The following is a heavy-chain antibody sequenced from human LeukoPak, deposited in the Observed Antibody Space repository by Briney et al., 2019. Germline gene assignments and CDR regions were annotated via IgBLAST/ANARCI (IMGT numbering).Heavy chain of an antibody. CDR3: AKPPDYYGSDY. Sequence: GRSLRLSCAASGFTFSSYGMHWVRQAPGKGLEWVAVISCDGSNKYYADSVKGRFTISRDNSKNTLYLQMNSLRAEDTAVYYCAKPPDYYGSDYWGQGTLVTVSS. D-gene: IGHD3-10*01. J-gene: IGHJ4*02. CDR1: GFTFSSYG. CDR2: ISCDGSNK. V-gene: IGHV3-30*18.